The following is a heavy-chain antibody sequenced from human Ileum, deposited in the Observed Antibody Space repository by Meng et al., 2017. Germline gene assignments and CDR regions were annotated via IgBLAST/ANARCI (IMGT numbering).Heavy chain of an antibody. Sequence: QVQLQESGPGLVQPSQTLSLTLTVSGRSISSGDYYWSWIRQPPGKGLEWIGYIYYSGSTYYNPSLKSRVTISVDTSKNQFSLKLSSVTAADTAVYYCARENTIFGVVWGSWFDPWGQGTLVTVSS. CDR2: IYYSGST. V-gene: IGHV4-30-4*01. J-gene: IGHJ5*02. CDR1: GRSISSGDYY. CDR3: ARENTIFGVVWGSWFDP. D-gene: IGHD3-3*01.